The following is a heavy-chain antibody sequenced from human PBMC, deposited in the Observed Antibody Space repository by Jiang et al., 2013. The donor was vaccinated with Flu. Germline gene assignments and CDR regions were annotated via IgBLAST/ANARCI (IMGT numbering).Heavy chain of an antibody. V-gene: IGHV4-59*01. CDR3: ARGYSYDLDGNYGGFDY. CDR2: IYEGGVT. CDR1: GASTAHYY. D-gene: IGHD2-21*01. Sequence: GLVKPSETLSLTCSISGASTAHYYWNWIRQSPGKGLEWIGFIYEGGVTKYNPSLKGRVTMSTDASRDQLSLKLTSVTAADTALYFCARGYSYDLDGNYGGFDYWGQGIRVTVAS. J-gene: IGHJ4*02.